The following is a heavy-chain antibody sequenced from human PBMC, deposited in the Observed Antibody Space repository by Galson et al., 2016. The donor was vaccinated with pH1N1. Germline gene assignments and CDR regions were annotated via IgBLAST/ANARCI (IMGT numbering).Heavy chain of an antibody. CDR2: VYSSGRT. D-gene: IGHD3-9*01. CDR3: ARDRSVLRYFDWLPNWFDP. CDR1: GASISSGGYH. J-gene: IGHJ5*02. V-gene: IGHV4-61*09. Sequence: TLSLTCTVSGASISSGGYHWSWIRRSAGKGLEWIGHVYSSGRTNYSPSLKSRVTISIDTSKNQFSLKLASVTAAETAIYYCARDRSVLRYFDWLPNWFDPWGQGALVTVSS.